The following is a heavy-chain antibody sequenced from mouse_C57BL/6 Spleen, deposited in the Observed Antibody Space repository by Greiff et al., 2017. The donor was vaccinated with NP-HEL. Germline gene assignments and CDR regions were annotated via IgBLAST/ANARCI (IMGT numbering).Heavy chain of an antibody. V-gene: IGHV1-26*01. CDR1: GYTFTDYY. D-gene: IGHD1-1*02. J-gene: IGHJ3*01. CDR2: INPNNGGT. CDR3: ARKGPYGTCAY. Sequence: EVQPQQSGPELVKPGASVKISCKASGYTFTDYYMNWVKQSHGKSLEWIGDINPNNGGTSYNQKFKGKATLTVDKSSSTAYMELRSLTSEDSAVYYCARKGPYGTCAYWGQGTLVTVSA.